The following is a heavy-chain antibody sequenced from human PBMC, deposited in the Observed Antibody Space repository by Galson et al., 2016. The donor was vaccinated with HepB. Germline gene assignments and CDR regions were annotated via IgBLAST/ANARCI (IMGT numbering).Heavy chain of an antibody. CDR1: GDSVSSNTAA. CDR2: TYYRSKWNN. Sequence: CAISGDSVSSNTAAWNWIRQSPSRGLEWLGRTYYRSKWNNDYAVSVKSRIRISPDTSKNQFTLQLNSMTPEDTGVYYCARGPKAARPFDFWGQGTLVTVSA. D-gene: IGHD6-6*01. V-gene: IGHV6-1*01. CDR3: ARGPKAARPFDF. J-gene: IGHJ4*02.